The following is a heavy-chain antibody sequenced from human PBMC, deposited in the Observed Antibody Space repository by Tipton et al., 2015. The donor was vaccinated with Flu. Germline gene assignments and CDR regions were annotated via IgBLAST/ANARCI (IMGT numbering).Heavy chain of an antibody. CDR3: ARKSGSSGWYAFDI. V-gene: IGHV1-8*01. CDR1: GYTFTSYD. D-gene: IGHD6-19*01. Sequence: QLVQSGAEVKKPGASVKVSCKASGYTFTSYDINWVRQATGQGLEWMGWMNPNSGNTGYAQKFQGRVTMTRNTSISTAYMELSSLRSEDPAVYYCARKSGSSGWYAFDIWGQGTMVTVSS. CDR2: MNPNSGNT. J-gene: IGHJ3*02.